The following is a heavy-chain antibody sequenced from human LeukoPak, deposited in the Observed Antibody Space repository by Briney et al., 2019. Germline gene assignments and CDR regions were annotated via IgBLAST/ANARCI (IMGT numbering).Heavy chain of an antibody. CDR1: GGSISSYY. CDR2: IYYSGST. CDR3: ARMGIAVAGTYFDY. J-gene: IGHJ4*02. V-gene: IGHV4-59*08. Sequence: TSETLSLTCTVSGGSISSYYWSWIRQPPGKGLEWIGYIYYSGSTNYNPSLKSRVTISVDTSKNQFSLKLSSVTAADTAVYYCARMGIAVAGTYFDYWGQGTLVTVSS. D-gene: IGHD6-19*01.